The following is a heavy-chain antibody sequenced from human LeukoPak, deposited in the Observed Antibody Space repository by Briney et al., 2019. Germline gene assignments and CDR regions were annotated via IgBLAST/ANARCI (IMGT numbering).Heavy chain of an antibody. D-gene: IGHD2-21*02. V-gene: IGHV1-8*01. CDR2: MNPNSGNT. CDR3: ARGADAVVTADAFDI. J-gene: IGHJ3*02. CDR1: GYTFTGYD. Sequence: ASVKVSCKASGYTFTGYDINWVRQATGQGLEWMGWMNPNSGNTGYARKFQGRVTMTRNTSISTAYMELSSLRSEDTAVYYCARGADAVVTADAFDIWGQGTMVTVSS.